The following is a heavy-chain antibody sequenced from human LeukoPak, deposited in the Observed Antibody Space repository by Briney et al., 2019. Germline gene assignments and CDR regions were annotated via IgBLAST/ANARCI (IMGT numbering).Heavy chain of an antibody. Sequence: ASVKVSCKASGYTFTGYYMHWVRQAPGQGLEWMGWINPNSGGTNYAQKFQGRVTMTRDTSISTAYMELSRLRSDDTAVYYCARDRRVYYDSSGYSWWSFDYWGQGTLVTVSS. CDR1: GYTFTGYY. J-gene: IGHJ4*02. CDR3: ARDRRVYYDSSGYSWWSFDY. V-gene: IGHV1-2*02. CDR2: INPNSGGT. D-gene: IGHD3-22*01.